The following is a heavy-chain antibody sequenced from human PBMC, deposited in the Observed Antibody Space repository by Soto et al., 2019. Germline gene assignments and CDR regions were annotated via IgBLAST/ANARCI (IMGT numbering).Heavy chain of an antibody. CDR3: ARGTSGRFNDFDY. CDR1: GFTFSSYG. V-gene: IGHV3-33*01. Sequence: QVQLVESGGGVVQPGRSLRLSCATFGFTFSSYGMHWVRQAPGKGLEWVAVIWFDGSNEKYADSVKGRFTISRDNSKNTLFLQMNSLRVEDTAVYYCARGTSGRFNDFDYWGQGTLVTLSS. J-gene: IGHJ4*02. CDR2: IWFDGSNE. D-gene: IGHD1-26*01.